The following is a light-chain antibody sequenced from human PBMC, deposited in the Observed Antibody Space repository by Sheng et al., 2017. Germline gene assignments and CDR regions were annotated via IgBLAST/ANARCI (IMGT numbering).Light chain of an antibody. Sequence: QLVLTQSPSAAASLGASVKLTCTLSSGHSSYAIAWLQQQPEKGPRYLMKLNNDGTHTKGDGIPDRFSGSSSGAERYLTISSLQSEDEADYYCQTWGTGVVFGGGTKLTVL. J-gene: IGLJ2*01. V-gene: IGLV4-69*01. CDR3: QTWGTGVV. CDR1: SGHSSYA. CDR2: LNNDGTH.